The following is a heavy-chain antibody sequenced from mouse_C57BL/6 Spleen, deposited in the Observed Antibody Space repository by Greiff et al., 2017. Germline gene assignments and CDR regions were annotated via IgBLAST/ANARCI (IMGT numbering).Heavy chain of an antibody. CDR2: INPYNGGT. V-gene: IGHV1-19*01. D-gene: IGHD1-1*01. CDR3: ARVVDYYGSSYWDFDV. Sequence: VHVKQSGPVLVKPGASVKMSCKASGYTFTDYYMNWVKQSHGKSLEWIGVINPYNGGTSYNQKFKGKATLTVDKSSSTAYMELNSLTSEDSAVYYCARVVDYYGSSYWDFDVWGTGTTVTVSS. J-gene: IGHJ1*03. CDR1: GYTFTDYY.